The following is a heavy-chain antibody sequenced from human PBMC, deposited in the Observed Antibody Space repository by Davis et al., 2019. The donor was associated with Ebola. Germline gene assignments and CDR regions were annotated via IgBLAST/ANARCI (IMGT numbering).Heavy chain of an antibody. Sequence: PSETLSLTCTVSGGSISNDIFYWGWIRQPPGKGLEWIGSINYSGNIYYNPSLKSRVTISVDTSKTQFSLRLSSVTAADTAVYYCTINQRSGLIVDSWGQGTLVTVSS. CDR2: INYSGNI. CDR3: TINQRSGLIVDS. J-gene: IGHJ4*02. CDR1: GGSISNDIFY. V-gene: IGHV4-39*07. D-gene: IGHD3-3*01.